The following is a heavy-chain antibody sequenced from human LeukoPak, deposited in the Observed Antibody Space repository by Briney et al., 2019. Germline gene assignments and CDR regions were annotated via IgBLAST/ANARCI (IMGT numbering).Heavy chain of an antibody. CDR2: ISSSGSTI. CDR1: GFTFSSYE. CDR3: AREENIVVVPAAKYYYYGMDV. J-gene: IGHJ6*04. V-gene: IGHV3-48*03. D-gene: IGHD2-2*01. Sequence: GGSLRLSCAASGFTFSSYEMNWVRQAPGKGLEWVSYISSSGSTIYYADSVKGRFTISRDNAKNSLYLQMNSLRAEDTAVYYCAREENIVVVPAAKYYYYGMDVWGKGTTVTVFS.